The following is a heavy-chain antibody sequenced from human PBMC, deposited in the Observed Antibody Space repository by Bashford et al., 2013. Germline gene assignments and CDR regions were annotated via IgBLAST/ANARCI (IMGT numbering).Heavy chain of an antibody. D-gene: IGHD4-23*01. CDR2: IYWDDDK. J-gene: IGHJ4*02. V-gene: IGHV2-5*02. Sequence: SGPTLVKPTQTLTLTCTFSGFSLSTSGVGVDWVRQPPGKALEWLGIIYWDDDKYYSSSVGARLTVSKDTSKNQVVLTMTNMDPVDTATYFCARASGGSSGIFDYWGQGTLVTVSS. CDR1: GFSLSTSGVG. CDR3: ARASGGSSGIFDY.